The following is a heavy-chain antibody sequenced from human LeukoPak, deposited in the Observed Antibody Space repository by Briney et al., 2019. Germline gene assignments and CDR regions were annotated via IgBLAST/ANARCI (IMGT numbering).Heavy chain of an antibody. Sequence: ASVKVSCKASGYTFTSYGISWVRQAPGQGLEWMGWISAYNGNTNYAQKLQGRVTMTTDTSTSTAYMELRSLRSDDTAVYYCARTHSSSWYYAFDIWGQGTMVTVSS. CDR1: GYTFTSYG. J-gene: IGHJ3*02. D-gene: IGHD6-13*01. V-gene: IGHV1-18*01. CDR2: ISAYNGNT. CDR3: ARTHSSSWYYAFDI.